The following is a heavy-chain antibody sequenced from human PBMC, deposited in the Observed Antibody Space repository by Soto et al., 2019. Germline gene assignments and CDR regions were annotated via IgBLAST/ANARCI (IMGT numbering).Heavy chain of an antibody. J-gene: IGHJ4*02. Sequence: GESLKISCKGSGYSFTNYWIGWVRQMPGKGLEWMGIIYPGDSDTRYSPSFQGQVTISADKSISTAYLQWSSLKASDTAMYYCAMSPTAPGTGVILFDYWGQGTLVTVSS. CDR2: IYPGDSDT. CDR1: GYSFTNYW. D-gene: IGHD6-13*01. V-gene: IGHV5-51*01. CDR3: AMSPTAPGTGVILFDY.